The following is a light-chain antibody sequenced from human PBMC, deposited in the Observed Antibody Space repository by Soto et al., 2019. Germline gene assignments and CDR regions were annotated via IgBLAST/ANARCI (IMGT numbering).Light chain of an antibody. Sequence: QDVLTQPPSVSEAPRQRVTISCSGSSSNIGNNAVNWYQQVPGQAPKIVIYYDDLLTSGVSDRFSGSKSGTSASLAISALQSDDEADYYCAAWDDSLNAYVFGPGTKGTVL. CDR2: YDD. V-gene: IGLV1-36*01. CDR1: SSNIGNNA. J-gene: IGLJ1*01. CDR3: AAWDDSLNAYV.